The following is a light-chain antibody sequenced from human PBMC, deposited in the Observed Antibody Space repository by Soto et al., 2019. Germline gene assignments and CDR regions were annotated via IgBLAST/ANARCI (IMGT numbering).Light chain of an antibody. Sequence: EIVLTQSPGTLSLSPGERATLSCRASQGVSSSYLAWYQQKPGQAPRLLIYGASSRATGIPARFSGRGCGIDFPLTISRLQPEDFAVYYFQQYCSSSFTFGPGTKVDIK. J-gene: IGKJ3*01. CDR3: QQYCSSSFT. CDR1: QGVSSSY. V-gene: IGKV3-20*01. CDR2: GAS.